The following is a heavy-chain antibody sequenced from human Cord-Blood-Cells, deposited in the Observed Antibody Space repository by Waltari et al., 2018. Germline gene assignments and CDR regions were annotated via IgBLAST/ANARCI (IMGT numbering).Heavy chain of an antibody. Sequence: QVQLVESGGGVVQPGRSLRLSCAASGFTFSSYAMHWVRQAPGKGLEWVAVISYDGSNKYYADSVKGRFTISRDNSKNTLYLQMNSLRAEDTAVYYCARGRGYSSSWYFQHWGQGTLVTVSS. CDR2: ISYDGSNK. J-gene: IGHJ1*01. D-gene: IGHD6-13*01. CDR1: GFTFSSYA. CDR3: ARGRGYSSSWYFQH. V-gene: IGHV3-30-3*01.